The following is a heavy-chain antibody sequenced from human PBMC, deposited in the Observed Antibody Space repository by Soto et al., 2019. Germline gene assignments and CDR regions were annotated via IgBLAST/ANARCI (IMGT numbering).Heavy chain of an antibody. CDR3: SRQRTVTQAEDY. CDR2: ISGSGGST. Sequence: EVQLLESGGGLVQPGGSLRLSCAASGFTFSSYAMSWVRQAPGKGLEWVSAISGSGGSTYYADSVKGRFTISRDNSKNTLYLQMNILRAEDTAVYYCSRQRTVTQAEDYWGQGTLVTVSS. CDR1: GFTFSSYA. D-gene: IGHD4-4*01. J-gene: IGHJ4*02. V-gene: IGHV3-23*01.